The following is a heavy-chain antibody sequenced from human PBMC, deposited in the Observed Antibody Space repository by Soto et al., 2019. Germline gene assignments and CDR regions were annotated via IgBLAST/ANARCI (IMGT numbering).Heavy chain of an antibody. CDR2: ISWNSDTI. J-gene: IGHJ4*02. D-gene: IGHD2-8*02. CDR3: VKDISAAFNTVWSYFDF. Sequence: QPGGSLRLSCAASGFTFDDYAMNWVRQAPGKGLEWVSGISWNSDTIVYADSVKGRFSISRDNAKNSLYLQMQSLRVEDTALYYCVKDISAAFNTVWSYFDFWGQGALVTVSS. CDR1: GFTFDDYA. V-gene: IGHV3-9*01.